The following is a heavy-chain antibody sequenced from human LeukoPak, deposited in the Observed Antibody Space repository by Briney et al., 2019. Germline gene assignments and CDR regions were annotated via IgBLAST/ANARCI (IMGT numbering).Heavy chain of an antibody. J-gene: IGHJ4*02. CDR3: TKGGASSGYDY. V-gene: IGHV1-18*04. D-gene: IGHD6-19*01. CDR2: ISTYNGNT. CDR1: GYTFTSYY. Sequence: ASVKVSCKASGYTFTSYYMHWVRQAPGQGLEWMGWISTYNGNTNYAQKVQGRVTMTTDTSTSTAYMELRSLRSDDTAVYYCTKGGASSGYDYWGQGTLVTVSS.